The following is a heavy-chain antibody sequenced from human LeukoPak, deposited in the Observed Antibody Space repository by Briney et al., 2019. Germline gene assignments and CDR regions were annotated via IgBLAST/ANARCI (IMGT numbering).Heavy chain of an antibody. D-gene: IGHD4-11*01. CDR2: ISGSGGST. CDR3: AKDTLQYPRPYYFDY. CDR1: GFTFSSYA. Sequence: LTGGSLRLSCAASGFTFSSYAMSWVRQAPGKGLEWVSAISGSGGSTYYADSVKGRFTISRDNSKNTLYLQMNSLRAEDTAVYYCAKDTLQYPRPYYFDYWGQGTLVTVSS. V-gene: IGHV3-23*01. J-gene: IGHJ4*02.